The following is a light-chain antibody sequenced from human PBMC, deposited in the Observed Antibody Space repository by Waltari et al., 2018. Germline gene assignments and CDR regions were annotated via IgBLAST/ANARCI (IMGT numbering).Light chain of an antibody. CDR3: QQYNNWPFT. J-gene: IGKJ2*01. CDR1: QSVSSN. V-gene: IGKV3-15*01. Sequence: EIVMTQSPATLSASPGERATLSCRASQSVSSNFAWYQQKPGQAPRLLIYGASTRATGIPARFSGSGSGTEFTLTISSLQSEDFAVYYCQQYNNWPFTFGQGTKLEIK. CDR2: GAS.